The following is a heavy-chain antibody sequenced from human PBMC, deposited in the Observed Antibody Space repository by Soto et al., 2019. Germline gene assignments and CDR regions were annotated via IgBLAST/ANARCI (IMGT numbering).Heavy chain of an antibody. V-gene: IGHV4-34*01. CDR1: GGSFSGYY. D-gene: IGHD6-13*01. Sequence: NPSETLSLTCAVYGGSFSGYYWSWIRQPPGKGLEWIGEINHSGSTNYNPSLKSRVTISVDTSKNQFSLKLSSVTAADTAVYYCARDSSSWTYYYYGMDVWGQGTTVTVSS. J-gene: IGHJ6*02. CDR2: INHSGST. CDR3: ARDSSSWTYYYYGMDV.